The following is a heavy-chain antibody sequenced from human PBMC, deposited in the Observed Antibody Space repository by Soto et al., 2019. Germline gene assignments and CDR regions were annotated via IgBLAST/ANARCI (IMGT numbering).Heavy chain of an antibody. CDR3: ARDQGGEFLKGSGMDV. V-gene: IGHV4-59*01. Sequence: QVQLQESGPGLVKPSETLSLTCTVSGDSISRYYWSWIRLSPGKGLEWIGYIYYSGETNYNPSVKSRVTISVDRTKTQFSLKLSSVTAADTAVCYCARDQGGEFLKGSGMDVWGQGTTVTVSS. CDR1: GDSISRYY. CDR2: IYYSGET. D-gene: IGHD3-10*01. J-gene: IGHJ6*02.